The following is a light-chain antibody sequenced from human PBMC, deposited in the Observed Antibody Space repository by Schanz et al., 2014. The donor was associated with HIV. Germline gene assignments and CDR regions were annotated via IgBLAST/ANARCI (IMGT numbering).Light chain of an antibody. CDR2: GAS. V-gene: IGKV3-20*01. CDR1: QSVDSSF. J-gene: IGKJ1*01. Sequence: VLTQSPGTLSLSPGERATLSCRASQSVDSSFLAWYQQKPGQAPRLLIYGASTRATGIADRFSGSGSGTDFTLTISRVEPEDYAVYYCQQYGSPPWTFGQGTKVEVK. CDR3: QQYGSPPWT.